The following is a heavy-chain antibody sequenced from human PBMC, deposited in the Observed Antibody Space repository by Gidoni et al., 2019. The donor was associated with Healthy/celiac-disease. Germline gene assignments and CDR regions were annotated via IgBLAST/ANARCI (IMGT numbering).Heavy chain of an antibody. CDR2: IYYSGST. CDR3: ARSLDCSGGSCHFDL. D-gene: IGHD2-15*01. Sequence: QVQLQESGPGLVKPSQTLSLTCTVSGGSISSGDYYWSWIRQPPGKGLEWIGYIYYSGSTYYNPSLKSRVTISVDTSKNQFSLKLSSVTAADTAVYYCARSLDCSGGSCHFDLWGRGTLVTVSS. V-gene: IGHV4-30-4*01. J-gene: IGHJ2*01. CDR1: GGSISSGDYY.